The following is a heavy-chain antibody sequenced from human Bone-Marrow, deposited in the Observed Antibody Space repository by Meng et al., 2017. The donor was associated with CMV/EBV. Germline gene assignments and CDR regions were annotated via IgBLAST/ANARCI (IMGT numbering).Heavy chain of an antibody. CDR1: GFTFSSYS. CDR2: ISSSSSYI. CDR3: ARDGTGTDQYQLHSYFDY. Sequence: GESLKISCAASGFTFSSYSMNWVRQAPGKGLEWVSSISSSSSYIYYADSVKGRFTISRDNAKNSLYLQMNSLRAEDTAVYYCARDGTGTDQYQLHSYFDYWGQATLVTVSS. V-gene: IGHV3-21*01. J-gene: IGHJ4*02. D-gene: IGHD2-2*01.